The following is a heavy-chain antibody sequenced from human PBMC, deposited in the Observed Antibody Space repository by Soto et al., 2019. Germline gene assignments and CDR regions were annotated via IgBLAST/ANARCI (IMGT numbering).Heavy chain of an antibody. Sequence: QVQLQQWGAGLLKPSETLSLTCAVYGGSFSGYYWSWIRQPPGKGLEWIGEINHRGSTNYNPSLKSRVTISVDTSKNQFSLKLSSVTAADTAVYYCARGLSRNIVLMVYAIANWFDPWGQGTLVTVSS. J-gene: IGHJ5*02. CDR2: INHRGST. D-gene: IGHD2-8*01. V-gene: IGHV4-34*01. CDR3: ARGLSRNIVLMVYAIANWFDP. CDR1: GGSFSGYY.